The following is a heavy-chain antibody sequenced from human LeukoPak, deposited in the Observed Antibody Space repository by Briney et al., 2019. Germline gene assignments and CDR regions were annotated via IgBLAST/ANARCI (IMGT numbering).Heavy chain of an antibody. CDR3: AKDRPNYYDSSGHYYRRNGDY. CDR2: ITSSGGST. D-gene: IGHD3-22*01. CDR1: GFTFDDCA. V-gene: IGHV3-23*01. Sequence: GGSLRLSCAASGFTFDDCAMHWVRQAPGKGLAWVSSITSSGGSTYYAGSVKGQFTISRDNSKNTVYLQMNSLRAEDTAVYYCAKDRPNYYDSSGHYYRRNGDYWGQGTLVTVSS. J-gene: IGHJ4*02.